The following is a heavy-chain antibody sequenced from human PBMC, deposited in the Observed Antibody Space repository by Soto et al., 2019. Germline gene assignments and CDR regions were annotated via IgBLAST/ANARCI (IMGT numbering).Heavy chain of an antibody. CDR1: GFSFSSYA. Sequence: PGGSLRLSCAASGFSFSSYAIHWVRQAPGKGLEWVAVISYDGSGKNYADSVKGRFTISRDNSKNTLDLQMGSLRPEDTAVYYCARGSIVGAIRAFDIWGQGTMVTVSS. V-gene: IGHV3-30-3*01. J-gene: IGHJ3*02. CDR3: ARGSIVGAIRAFDI. D-gene: IGHD1-26*01. CDR2: ISYDGSGK.